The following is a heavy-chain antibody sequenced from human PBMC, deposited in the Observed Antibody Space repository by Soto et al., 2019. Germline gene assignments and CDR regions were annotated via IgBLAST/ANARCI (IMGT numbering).Heavy chain of an antibody. CDR2: INSRGDNT. J-gene: IGHJ4*02. D-gene: IGHD3-16*01. CDR3: GNGLENHYNYDY. Sequence: EVQLLESGGGLVQPGGSLRLSCAASGFTFSNHVMSWVRQAPGNGPEWVSSINSRGDNTYYAGSVRGRFTISRDNSKSTLYLQMNSLRAEDTAVYYCGNGLENHYNYDYWGQGTLVTVSS. V-gene: IGHV3-23*01. CDR1: GFTFSNHV.